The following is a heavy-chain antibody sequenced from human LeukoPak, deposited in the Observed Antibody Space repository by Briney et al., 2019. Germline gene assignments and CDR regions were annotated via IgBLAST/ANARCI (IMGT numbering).Heavy chain of an antibody. J-gene: IGHJ5*02. D-gene: IGHD3-10*02. CDR1: GFTFSNDL. V-gene: IGHV3-7*01. CDR2: IKEDGSEK. CDR3: TRENYVPDS. Sequence: GGSLRLSCVASGFTFSNDLMTWVRQAPGKGLEWVANIKEDGSEKYYADSVKGRFTISRDNAKNSMFLQLNSLRVEDTAVYYCTRENYVPDSWGQGTLVTVSS.